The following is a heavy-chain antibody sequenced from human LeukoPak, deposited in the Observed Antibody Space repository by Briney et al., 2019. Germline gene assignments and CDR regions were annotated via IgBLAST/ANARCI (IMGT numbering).Heavy chain of an antibody. CDR2: ISWNSGSI. CDR1: GFTFDDYA. CDR3: AKGDGYNYHFDY. J-gene: IGHJ4*02. Sequence: GGSLRLSCATSGFTFDDYAIHWVRQAPGKGLEWVSGISWNSGSIGYADSVKGRFTISRDNAKNSLYLQMNSLRAEDTALYYCAKGDGYNYHFDYWGQGTLVTVSS. D-gene: IGHD5-24*01. V-gene: IGHV3-9*01.